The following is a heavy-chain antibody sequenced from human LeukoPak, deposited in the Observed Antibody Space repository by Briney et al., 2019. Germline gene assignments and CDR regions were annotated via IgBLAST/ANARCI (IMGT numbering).Heavy chain of an antibody. CDR3: AKDSYGSGSPDGAFDI. V-gene: IGHV3-23*01. CDR2: ISGSGGST. D-gene: IGHD3-10*01. Sequence: GGSLRLSCAASGFTFSSYAMSWVRQAPGKGLEWVSAISGSGGSTYYADSVKGRFTISRDNSKNTLYLQMNSLRAEDTAVYYCAKDSYGSGSPDGAFDIWGQGTMVTVSS. J-gene: IGHJ3*02. CDR1: GFTFSSYA.